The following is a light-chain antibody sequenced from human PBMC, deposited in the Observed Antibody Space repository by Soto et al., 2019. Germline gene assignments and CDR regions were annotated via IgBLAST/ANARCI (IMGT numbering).Light chain of an antibody. CDR1: QSGSSS. Sequence: EIVLTQSPATLSLSPGERATLSCRASQSGSSSLAWYQQKPGQAPRLVIYDTSRRATGIPARFSGRGSGTDFTLIISGLEPEDYAVYYCHQRSNWPPTVTDGGGTKVEIK. V-gene: IGKV3-11*01. CDR2: DTS. CDR3: HQRSNWPPTVT. J-gene: IGKJ4*01.